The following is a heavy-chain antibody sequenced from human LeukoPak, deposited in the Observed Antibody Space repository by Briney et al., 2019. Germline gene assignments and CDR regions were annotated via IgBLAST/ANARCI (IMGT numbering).Heavy chain of an antibody. CDR2: INHSGYT. J-gene: IGHJ4*02. CDR1: GVSFDDYY. CDR3: TRMTTGHDY. V-gene: IGHV4-34*01. Sequence: PSETLSLTCGVSGVSFDDYYWSWVRQTPGQGLEWLGEINHSGYTNDSPSLKSRVTLSIDTSRKQFSLNLRSVTVADAGIYYCTRMTTGHDYWGQGTLVTVSS. D-gene: IGHD4-17*01.